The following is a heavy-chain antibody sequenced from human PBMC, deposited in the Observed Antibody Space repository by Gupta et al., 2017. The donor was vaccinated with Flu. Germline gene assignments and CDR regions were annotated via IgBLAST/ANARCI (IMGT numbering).Heavy chain of an antibody. D-gene: IGHD6-13*01. CDR2: LTNTGDTT. J-gene: IGHJ4*02. V-gene: IGHV3-23*01. Sequence: ARQTPGRGLEWVSSLTNTGDTTYYAGPVKSRFAISRDNSKDTLYLQMDSLRAEDTALYYCARGGIGSTGLQYWGQGTLVTVSS. CDR3: ARGGIGSTGLQY.